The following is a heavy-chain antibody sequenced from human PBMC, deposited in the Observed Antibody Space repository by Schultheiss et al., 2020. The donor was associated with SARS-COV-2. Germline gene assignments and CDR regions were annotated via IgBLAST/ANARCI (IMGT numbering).Heavy chain of an antibody. V-gene: IGHV4-39*07. CDR2: IYHSGST. Sequence: SETLSLTCTVSGGSISSSSYYWGWIRQPPGKGLEWIGSIYHSGSTNYNPSLKSRVTISVDTSKNQFSLKLSSVTAADTAVYYCARCGSGEDYYYYGMDVWGQGTTVTVSS. D-gene: IGHD7-27*01. CDR3: ARCGSGEDYYYYGMDV. CDR1: GGSISSSSYY. J-gene: IGHJ6*02.